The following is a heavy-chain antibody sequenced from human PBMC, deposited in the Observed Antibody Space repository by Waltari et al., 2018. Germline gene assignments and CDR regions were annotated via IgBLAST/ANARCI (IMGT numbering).Heavy chain of an antibody. CDR3: ARDRGLWSFDY. V-gene: IGHV3-64*01. CDR2: ISSNGGST. J-gene: IGHJ4*02. D-gene: IGHD3-10*01. CDR1: GFTFSSYA. Sequence: EVQLVESGGGWVQPGGSLRLAWAAAGFTFSSYAMHWVRQAPGKGLEYVSAISSNGGSTYYANSVKGRFTISRDNSKNTLYLQMGSLRAEDMAVYYCARDRGLWSFDYWGQGTLVTVSS.